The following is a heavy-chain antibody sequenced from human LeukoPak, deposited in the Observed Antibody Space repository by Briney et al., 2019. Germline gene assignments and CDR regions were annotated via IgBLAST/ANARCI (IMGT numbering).Heavy chain of an antibody. CDR2: INHSGST. D-gene: IGHD5-18*01. V-gene: IGHV4-34*01. J-gene: IGHJ4*02. CDR3: ARGTGGDTAMVTFDY. CDR1: GGSLSCEY. Sequence: PSETLSLTCAFYGGSLSCEYWSWSRQPPGKGLEWIGEINHSGSTNYNPSLKSRVTISVDTSKNQFSLKLSSVTAADTAVYYCARGTGGDTAMVTFDYWGQGTLVTVSS.